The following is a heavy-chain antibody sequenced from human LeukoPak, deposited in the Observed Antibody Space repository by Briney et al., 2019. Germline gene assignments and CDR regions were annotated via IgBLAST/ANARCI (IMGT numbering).Heavy chain of an antibody. V-gene: IGHV3-7*03. CDR1: GFTISGSF. J-gene: IGHJ4*02. Sequence: GGSLRLSCVASGFTISGSFMSWVRQVPGKGLEWVTNIKQDGSQTYYIDPVKGRFTISRDNSKNTLYLQMNSLRAEDTAVYYCAKGPHYYDSSGYYYLDYWGQGTLVTVSS. CDR2: IKQDGSQT. D-gene: IGHD3-22*01. CDR3: AKGPHYYDSSGYYYLDY.